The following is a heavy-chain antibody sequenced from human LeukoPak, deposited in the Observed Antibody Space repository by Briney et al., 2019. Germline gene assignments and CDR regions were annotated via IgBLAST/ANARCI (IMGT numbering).Heavy chain of an antibody. V-gene: IGHV4-4*07. CDR2: IYSTGST. Sequence: SETLSLTCTVSGGSISSYYWSWIRQPAGKGLEWIGCIYSTGSTNYNPSLKSRVTMSVDTSKNQFSLRLRSVTAADTAVYYCARQIASAGTSGFDFWGQGALVTVSS. D-gene: IGHD6-13*01. CDR3: ARQIASAGTSGFDF. CDR1: GGSISSYY. J-gene: IGHJ4*02.